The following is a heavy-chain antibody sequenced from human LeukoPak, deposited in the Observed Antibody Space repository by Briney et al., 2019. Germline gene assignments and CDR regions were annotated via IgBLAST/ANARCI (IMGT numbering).Heavy chain of an antibody. D-gene: IGHD1-26*01. CDR3: ARGRGKDNTYYSFDV. CDR1: GFTFSTYE. Sequence: GGSLRLSCTASGFTFSTYEMNWVRQAPGRGLEWLSYVNNGGDTIYYAESVRGRFTISRDNGKNSLYLQVNSLADEDTALYYCARGRGKDNTYYSFDVWGQGTLVTVSS. CDR2: VNNGGDTI. J-gene: IGHJ3*01. V-gene: IGHV3-48*03.